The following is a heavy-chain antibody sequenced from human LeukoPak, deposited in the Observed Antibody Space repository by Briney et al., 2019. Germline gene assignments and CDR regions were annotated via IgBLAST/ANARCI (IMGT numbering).Heavy chain of an antibody. Sequence: SESLSLTCTVSGGSISSGSYYWSWIRQPAGKGLEWIGLIYTSGSTNYNPSLKSRVTISVDTSKNQFSLKLSSVTAADTAVYYCAGVDTYYYDSSGYYPLDYWGQGTLVTVSS. CDR2: IYTSGST. CDR1: GGSISSGSYY. D-gene: IGHD3-22*01. J-gene: IGHJ4*02. V-gene: IGHV4-61*02. CDR3: AGVDTYYYDSSGYYPLDY.